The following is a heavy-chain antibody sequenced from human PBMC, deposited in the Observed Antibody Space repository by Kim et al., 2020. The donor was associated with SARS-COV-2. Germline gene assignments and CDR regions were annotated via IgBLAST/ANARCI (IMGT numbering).Heavy chain of an antibody. D-gene: IGHD3-10*01. CDR2: IYYTGNT. CDR3: ARASPEGSGSYYLVD. V-gene: IGHV4-59*02. J-gene: IGHJ4*02. CDR1: GGSVSSYY. Sequence: SETLSLTCTVSGGSVSSYYWSWIRQSPGKGLEWIGYIYYTGNTNYNPSLKSRVTISVDKSKNQFSLKMRSVTAAATAVYYCARASPEGSGSYYLVDWGQGTLVTVSS.